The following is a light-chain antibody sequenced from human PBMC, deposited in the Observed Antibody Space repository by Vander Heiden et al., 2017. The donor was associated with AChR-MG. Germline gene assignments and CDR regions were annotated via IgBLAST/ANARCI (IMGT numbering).Light chain of an antibody. CDR1: SSDVGGYNY. J-gene: IGLJ1*01. CDR3: CSYAGSYAYV. Sequence: QSALTLPRSVSGSPGQSVAISSTGTSSDVGGYNYVTWYQQHPGKAPKLMMYDVSKRPSGVPDRFSGSKSGNTASLTISGLQAEDEADYYCCSYAGSYAYVFGTGTKVTVL. CDR2: DVS. V-gene: IGLV2-11*01.